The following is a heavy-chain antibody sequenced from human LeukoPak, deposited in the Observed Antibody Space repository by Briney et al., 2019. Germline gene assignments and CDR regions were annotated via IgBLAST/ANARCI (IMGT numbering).Heavy chain of an antibody. CDR2: IYASGTT. CDR3: ASYREAYDLYPHGLDV. CDR1: GASVSTTAYF. Sequence: PSQTLSLTCSVSGASVSTTAYFWNWIRQPAGEGLGWIGCIYASGTTHYNPSLKSRVTMSLVTSKNQFSLTMNSVTAADSAVYFCASYREAYDLYPHGLDVWGRGTVVTVSS. D-gene: IGHD5-24*01. V-gene: IGHV4-61*02. J-gene: IGHJ3*01.